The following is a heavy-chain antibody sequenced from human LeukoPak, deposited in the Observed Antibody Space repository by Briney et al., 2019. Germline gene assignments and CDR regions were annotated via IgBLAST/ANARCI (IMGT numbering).Heavy chain of an antibody. CDR2: IYYSGST. Sequence: SETLSLTCTVSGGSISSYYWSWVRQPPGKGLEWIGNIYYSGSTYYNASLESRVTISIDTSKNQFSLKMNSVTAADTAVYYCAGNMYYWGQGTLVIVSS. V-gene: IGHV4-59*04. J-gene: IGHJ4*02. CDR1: GGSISSYY. D-gene: IGHD2/OR15-2a*01. CDR3: AGNMYY.